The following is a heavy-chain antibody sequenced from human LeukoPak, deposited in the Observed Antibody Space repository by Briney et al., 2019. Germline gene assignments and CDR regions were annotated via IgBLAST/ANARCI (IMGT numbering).Heavy chain of an antibody. D-gene: IGHD3-10*01. V-gene: IGHV4-59*01. Sequence: PSETLSLTCTVSGGSISSYYWSWIRQPPGKGLEWIGYIYYSGSTNYNPSLKSRVTISVDTSKNQFSLKLSSVTAADTAVYYCAIGFGELLDYWGQGTLVTVSS. CDR2: IYYSGST. J-gene: IGHJ4*02. CDR3: AIGFGELLDY. CDR1: GGSISSYY.